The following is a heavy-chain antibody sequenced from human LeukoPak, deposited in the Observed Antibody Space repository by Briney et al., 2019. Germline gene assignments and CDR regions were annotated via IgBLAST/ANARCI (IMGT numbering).Heavy chain of an antibody. Sequence: GGSLRLSCAASGFTVSSNYMSWVRQAPGKGLESVSVIYSGGSTYYADSVKGRFTISRDNSRTTLYLQMNSLRAEDTAVYYCARGSRWLAPDYWGQGTLVTVSS. CDR1: GFTVSSNY. CDR2: IYSGGST. D-gene: IGHD6-19*01. V-gene: IGHV3-53*01. J-gene: IGHJ4*02. CDR3: ARGSRWLAPDY.